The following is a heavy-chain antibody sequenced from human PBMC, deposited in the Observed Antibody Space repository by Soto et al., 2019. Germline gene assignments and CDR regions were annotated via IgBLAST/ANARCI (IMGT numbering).Heavy chain of an antibody. V-gene: IGHV3-23*01. CDR1: GFTFSSYA. J-gene: IGHJ4*02. CDR2: VSASGVDT. Sequence: GSLRLSCAASGFTFSSYAMSWVRQAPGKGLEWVSVVSASGVDTYYTDSVKGRFTISRDNSKNTLHLQMNSLRAEDTAVYYCAKMEYTSSWYDDYWGQGTLVTVSS. CDR3: AKMEYTSSWYDDY. D-gene: IGHD6-13*01.